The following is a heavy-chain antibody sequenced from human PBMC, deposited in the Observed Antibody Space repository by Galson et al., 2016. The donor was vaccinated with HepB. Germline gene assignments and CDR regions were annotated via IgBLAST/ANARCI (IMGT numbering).Heavy chain of an antibody. J-gene: IGHJ4*02. CDR1: GFTFDDCA. CDR3: TSHGAYQAY. Sequence: SLRLSCAASGFTFDDCAMHWVRQVPGKGLEWVSGISWNSANKGYADSVKGRFTISRDNAKNTLYLQMNTLRPEDTALYYCTSHGAYQAYWGQGTLVTVSS. CDR2: ISWNSANK. V-gene: IGHV3-9*01. D-gene: IGHD2-2*01.